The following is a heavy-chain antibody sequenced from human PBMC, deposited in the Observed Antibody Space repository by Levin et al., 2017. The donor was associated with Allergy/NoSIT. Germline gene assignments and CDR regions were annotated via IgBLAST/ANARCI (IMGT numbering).Heavy chain of an antibody. D-gene: IGHD2-2*01. V-gene: IGHV2-70*16. Sequence: TLSLTCTFSGFSLTTPGMCVTWIRQPPGGALEWLARIDWDEDKFYSASLKTRLTISKDTSIHQVVLTVTNMDPVDTGTYYCARIPSYCASTSCYAGDYWGRGILVTVSS. CDR3: ARIPSYCASTSCYAGDY. J-gene: IGHJ4*02. CDR2: IDWDEDK. CDR1: GFSLTTPGMC.